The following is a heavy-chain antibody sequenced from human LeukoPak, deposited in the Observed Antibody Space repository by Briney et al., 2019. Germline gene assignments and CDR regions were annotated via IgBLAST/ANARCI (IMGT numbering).Heavy chain of an antibody. CDR2: IYPGDSDT. CDR1: GHSFASYW. J-gene: IGHJ5*02. CDR3: ARLAGNNWFDP. Sequence: GESLKISCQSSGHSFASYWIGWVRQMPGQGLEWMGIIYPGDSDTRYSPSFEGQVTISVDKSITTAYLQWTSLKASDTAMYYCARLAGNNWFDPWGQGTLVTVSS. V-gene: IGHV5-51*01.